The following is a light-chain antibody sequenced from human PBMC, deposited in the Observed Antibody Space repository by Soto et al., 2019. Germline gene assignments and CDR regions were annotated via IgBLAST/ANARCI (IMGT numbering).Light chain of an antibody. Sequence: DIQMTQSPSTLSGSVGDRVTITCRASQTISSCLAWYQQKPGKAPKLLIYKASTLKSGVPSRFSGSGSGTEFTLTISSLQPDDLATYYCQHYNSYSEAFGQGTKVDIK. CDR1: QTISSC. CDR2: KAS. V-gene: IGKV1-5*03. CDR3: QHYNSYSEA. J-gene: IGKJ1*01.